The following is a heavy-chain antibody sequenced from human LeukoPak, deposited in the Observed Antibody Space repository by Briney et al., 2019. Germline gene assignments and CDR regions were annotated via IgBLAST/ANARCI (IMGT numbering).Heavy chain of an antibody. CDR2: IKQDGSEK. CDR3: ARESFAARWD. D-gene: IGHD6-6*01. V-gene: IGHV3-7*01. J-gene: IGHJ4*02. CDR1: GFTFSSYS. Sequence: GGSLRLSCAAPGFTFSSYSMSWVRQAPGKGLEWVANIKQDGSEKYYVDSVKGRFTISRDNAKNSLYLQMNSLRAEDTAVYYCARESFAARWDWGQGTLVTVSS.